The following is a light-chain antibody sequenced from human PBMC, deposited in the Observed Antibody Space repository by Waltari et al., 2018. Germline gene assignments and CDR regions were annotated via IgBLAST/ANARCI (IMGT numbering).Light chain of an antibody. Sequence: SSELTQDPAVSVAMGQTVRITCQGDSLNSYYASWYQQRPGQAPILVIYEKNNRPSGVPDRFSGSSSHNTGSLTITGAQAEDEASYYCHSRDASGVAGSFGGGTKLTVL. V-gene: IGLV3-19*01. CDR1: SLNSYY. J-gene: IGLJ2*01. CDR2: EKN. CDR3: HSRDASGVAGS.